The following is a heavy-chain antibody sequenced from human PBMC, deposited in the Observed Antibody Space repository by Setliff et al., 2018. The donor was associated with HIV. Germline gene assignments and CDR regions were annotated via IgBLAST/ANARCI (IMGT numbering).Heavy chain of an antibody. J-gene: IGHJ4*02. CDR1: GGPFSGYY. Sequence: LSLTCAVYGGPFSGYYWSWIRQPPGKGLEWIGEINHSGSTNYSPSLKSRVTVSVDTSKNQFSLKLRSVTAAETAVYYCARGLRGWSHRGFDYWGQGTLVTVSS. CDR3: ARGLRGWSHRGFDY. V-gene: IGHV4-34*01. CDR2: INHSGST. D-gene: IGHD2-15*01.